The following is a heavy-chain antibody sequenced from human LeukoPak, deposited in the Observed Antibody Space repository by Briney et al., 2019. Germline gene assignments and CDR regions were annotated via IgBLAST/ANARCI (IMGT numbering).Heavy chain of an antibody. CDR1: GYTLTELS. CDR3: ARPIDYDSSGYYPWIVYYYYGMDV. CDR2: FDPEDGET. D-gene: IGHD3-22*01. V-gene: IGHV1-24*01. Sequence: ASVKVSCKVSGYTLTELSMHWVRQAPGKGLEWMGGFDPEDGETIYAQKFQGRVTMTEDTSTDTAYMELSSLRSEDTAVYYCARPIDYDSSGYYPWIVYYYYGMDVWGQGTTVTVSS. J-gene: IGHJ6*02.